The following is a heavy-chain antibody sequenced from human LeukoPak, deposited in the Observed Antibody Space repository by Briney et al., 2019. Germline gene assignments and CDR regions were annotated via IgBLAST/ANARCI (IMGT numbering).Heavy chain of an antibody. CDR2: IRSKANSYAT. D-gene: IGHD3-16*01. Sequence: GGSLRLSCAASGFILSGSAMHWVRQASGKGLEWVGRIRSKANSYATAYAASVKGRFTIPRDDSKNTAYLQMNSLKTEDTAVYYCTRSSYDYVWGSLSEPWGQGTLVTVSS. J-gene: IGHJ5*02. CDR3: TRSSYDYVWGSLSEP. V-gene: IGHV3-73*01. CDR1: GFILSGSA.